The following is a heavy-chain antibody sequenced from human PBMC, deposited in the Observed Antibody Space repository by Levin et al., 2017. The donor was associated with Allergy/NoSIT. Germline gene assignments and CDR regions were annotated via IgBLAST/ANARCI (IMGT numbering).Heavy chain of an antibody. CDR1: GFTFSSYW. CDR2: INTDGSST. Sequence: GGSLRLSCAASGFTFSSYWMHWVRQAPGKGLVWVSRINTDGSSTSYADSVKGRFSISRDNAKNTLYLQMNSLRAEDTAVYYCARETDSSGYYVDYWGQGTLVAGSS. J-gene: IGHJ4*02. V-gene: IGHV3-74*01. CDR3: ARETDSSGYYVDY. D-gene: IGHD3-22*01.